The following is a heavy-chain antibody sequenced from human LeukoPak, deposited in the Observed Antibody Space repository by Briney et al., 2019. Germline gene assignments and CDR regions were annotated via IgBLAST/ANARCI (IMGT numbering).Heavy chain of an antibody. CDR3: ARDADYYDSSGYGKGFDY. J-gene: IGHJ4*02. V-gene: IGHV1-69*01. CDR2: IIPIFGTA. CDR1: GGTFSSYA. Sequence: SVKVSCKASGGTFSSYAISWVRQAPGQGLEWMGGIIPIFGTANYAQKFQGRVTITADESTSTAYMELSSLRSEDTAVYYCARDADYYDSSGYGKGFDYWGQGTLVTVSS. D-gene: IGHD3-22*01.